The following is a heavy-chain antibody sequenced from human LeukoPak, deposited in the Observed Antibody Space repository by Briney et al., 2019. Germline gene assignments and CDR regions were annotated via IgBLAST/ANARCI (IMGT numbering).Heavy chain of an antibody. CDR3: TTERIGTYYDFWSGYYTGYFDY. CDR1: GFTFSNAW. D-gene: IGHD3-3*01. CDR2: IKSKTDGGTT. Sequence: GRSLRLSCAASGFTFSNAWMSWVRQAPGKGLEWVGRIKSKTDGGTTDYAAPVKGRFTISRDDSKNTLYLQMNSLKTEDTAVYYCTTERIGTYYDFWSGYYTGYFDYWGQGTLVTVSS. V-gene: IGHV3-15*01. J-gene: IGHJ4*02.